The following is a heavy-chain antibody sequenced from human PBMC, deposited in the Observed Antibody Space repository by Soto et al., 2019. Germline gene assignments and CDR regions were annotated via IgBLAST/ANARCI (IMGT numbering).Heavy chain of an antibody. CDR2: IYFSGTT. V-gene: IGHV4-4*09. Sequence: SETLSLTCSVSGASISSNFWSWVRQPPGKGLEWIGYIYFSGTTYSNSSLKSRVTISLDTSKNQFSLKLSSVTAADTAVYYCAGQPTAESYYDLGSYYYYYAMDVWGQGTTVTVSS. J-gene: IGHJ6*02. CDR1: GASISSNF. D-gene: IGHD3-10*01. CDR3: AGQPTAESYYDLGSYYYYYAMDV.